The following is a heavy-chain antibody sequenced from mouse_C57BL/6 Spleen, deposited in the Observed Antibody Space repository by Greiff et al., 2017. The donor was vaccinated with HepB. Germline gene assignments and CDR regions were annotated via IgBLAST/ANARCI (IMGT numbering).Heavy chain of an antibody. CDR1: GFTFSSYA. V-gene: IGHV5-4*01. D-gene: IGHD2-3*01. J-gene: IGHJ3*01. CDR2: ISDGGSYT. CDR3: ARAIYDGYSAWFAY. Sequence: DVQLQESGGGLVKPGGSLKLSCAASGFTFSSYAMSWVRQTPEKRLEWVATISDGGSYTYYPDNVKGRFTISRDNAKNNLYLQMSHLKSEDTAMYYCARAIYDGYSAWFAYWGQGTLVTVSA.